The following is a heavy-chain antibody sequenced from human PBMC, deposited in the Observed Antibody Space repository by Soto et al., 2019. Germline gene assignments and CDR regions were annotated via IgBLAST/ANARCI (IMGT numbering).Heavy chain of an antibody. J-gene: IGHJ5*02. CDR3: ARGLPPPYYYYGSGTPRWFDP. Sequence: QVQLQQWGAGLLKPSETLSLTCAVYGGSFSGYYWSWIRQPPGKGLEWIGEINHSGSTNYNPSLKSRVTISVDTSKNQFSLKLSSVTAADTAVYYCARGLPPPYYYYGSGTPRWFDPWGQGTLVTVSS. CDR1: GGSFSGYY. CDR2: INHSGST. V-gene: IGHV4-34*01. D-gene: IGHD3-10*01.